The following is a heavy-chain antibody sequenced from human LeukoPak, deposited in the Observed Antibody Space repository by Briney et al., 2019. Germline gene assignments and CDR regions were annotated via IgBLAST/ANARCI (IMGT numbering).Heavy chain of an antibody. CDR3: ARVATGYGYIDY. J-gene: IGHJ4*02. D-gene: IGHD5-18*01. CDR1: GGTFSSYA. V-gene: IGHV1-69*13. CDR2: IIPIFGTA. Sequence: SVKVSCKASGGTFSSYAISWVRQAPGQGLEWMGGIIPIFGTANYAQKFQGRVTITADESTSTAYMELSSLRSEDTAVYYCARVATGYGYIDYWRQGTLVTVSS.